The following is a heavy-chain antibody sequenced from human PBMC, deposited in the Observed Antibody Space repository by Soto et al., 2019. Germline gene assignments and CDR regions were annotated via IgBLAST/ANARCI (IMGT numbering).Heavy chain of an antibody. J-gene: IGHJ3*02. V-gene: IGHV4-39*02. Sequence: PWETLSLTCTVSGGSISNSDAYWVWIRQPPGKGLEWVGSIYYGGTTYYNPSLKSRVTVSVDTSKNLFSLHLNSVTAADTAIYYCARRGLILMPIWGQGTLVTVSS. CDR3: ARRGLILMPI. CDR2: IYYGGTT. CDR1: GGSISNSDAY. D-gene: IGHD2-8*01.